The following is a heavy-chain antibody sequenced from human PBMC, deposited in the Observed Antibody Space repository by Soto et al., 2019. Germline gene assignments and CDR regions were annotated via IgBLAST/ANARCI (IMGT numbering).Heavy chain of an antibody. Sequence: QVQLVQSGTEVKKPGASVKVSCKGSGYTFTSYGINWVRQAPGQGLEWMGWISAYTGNTNYAQKLQGRVTMTTDTSTSTAYRELRSLRSDDTAIYYCARVQGSAAGTTDYWGQGTLVTVSS. CDR3: ARVQGSAAGTTDY. CDR2: ISAYTGNT. CDR1: GYTFTSYG. D-gene: IGHD6-13*01. J-gene: IGHJ4*02. V-gene: IGHV1-18*01.